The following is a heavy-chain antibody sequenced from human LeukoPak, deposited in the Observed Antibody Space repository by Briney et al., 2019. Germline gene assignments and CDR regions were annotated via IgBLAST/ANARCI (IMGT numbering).Heavy chain of an antibody. Sequence: GGSLRLSCAASGFIFSDYYMSWIRQAPGKGLEWVSYISTSGSSTHYAESVKGRFTISRDNAKNSLYLQMNSLRAEDTAVYYCARARGSYSFDYWGQGTLVTVSS. J-gene: IGHJ4*02. D-gene: IGHD1-26*01. CDR2: ISTSGSST. CDR3: ARARGSYSFDY. V-gene: IGHV3-11*01. CDR1: GFIFSDYY.